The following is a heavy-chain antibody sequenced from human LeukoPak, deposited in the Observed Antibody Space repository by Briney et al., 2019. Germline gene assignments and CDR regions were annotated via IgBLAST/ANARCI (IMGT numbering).Heavy chain of an antibody. D-gene: IGHD1-26*01. Sequence: ASVKVSCKASGYTFTSYAISWVRQAPGQGLEWMGWISAYNGNTNYAQKLQGRVTMTIDTSTSTAYMELRSLRSDDTAVYYCARDVRDVYSGSYEEGAFDIWGQGTMVTVSS. CDR3: ARDVRDVYSGSYEEGAFDI. CDR1: GYTFTSYA. CDR2: ISAYNGNT. V-gene: IGHV1-18*01. J-gene: IGHJ3*02.